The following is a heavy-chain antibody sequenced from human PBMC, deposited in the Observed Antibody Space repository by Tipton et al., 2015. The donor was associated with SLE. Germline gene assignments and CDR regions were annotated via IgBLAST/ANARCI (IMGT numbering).Heavy chain of an antibody. Sequence: GSLRLSCAASGFTFSSYAMSWVRQAPGKGLEWVSVIYSGGRSTYYADSVKGRFTISRDNSKNTLYLQMNNLRAEDTAVYYCAKDHWSDYWGQGTLVTVPS. J-gene: IGHJ4*02. CDR1: GFTFSSYA. D-gene: IGHD1-1*01. V-gene: IGHV3-23*03. CDR3: AKDHWSDY. CDR2: IYSGGRST.